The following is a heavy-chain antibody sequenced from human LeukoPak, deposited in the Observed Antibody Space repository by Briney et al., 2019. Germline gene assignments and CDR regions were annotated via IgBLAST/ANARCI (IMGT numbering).Heavy chain of an antibody. CDR1: GGTFSSYA. CDR2: IIPIFGTA. Sequence: GASVKVSCKASGGTFSSYAISWVRQAPGQGLEWMGGIIPIFGTANYAQKFQGRVTITADESTNTAYMELSSLRSEDTAVYYCARGPRLDSSGWYYGAFDIWGQGTMVTVSS. J-gene: IGHJ3*02. CDR3: ARGPRLDSSGWYYGAFDI. D-gene: IGHD6-19*01. V-gene: IGHV1-69*13.